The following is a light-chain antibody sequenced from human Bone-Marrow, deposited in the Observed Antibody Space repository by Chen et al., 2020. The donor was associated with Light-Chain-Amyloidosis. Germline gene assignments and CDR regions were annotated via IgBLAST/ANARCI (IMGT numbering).Light chain of an antibody. Sequence: QSVLTQPASVSGSPGQSITITCTGTSNEIGGYNFVSWFQQHPGKVLKVIIYDVNNRPSGVANRFSGSKSGNTASLTISGLQAEDEADYYCSSHTSSDTWVFGGGTKLTVL. CDR2: DVN. CDR1: SNEIGGYNF. V-gene: IGLV2-14*01. J-gene: IGLJ3*02. CDR3: SSHTSSDTWV.